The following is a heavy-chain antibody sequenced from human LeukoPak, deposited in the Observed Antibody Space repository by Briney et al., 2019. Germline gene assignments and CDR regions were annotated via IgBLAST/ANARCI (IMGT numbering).Heavy chain of an antibody. V-gene: IGHV4-59*01. CDR1: GGSISSYY. D-gene: IGHD5-18*01. J-gene: IGHJ3*02. CDR2: IYYSGST. CDR3: ARENTAMAGGAFDI. Sequence: PSETLSLTCTVSGGSISSYYWSWIRQPPGKGLEWIGYIYYSGSTNYNPSLKSRVTISVDTSKNQFSLKLSSVTAADTAVCYRARENTAMAGGAFDIWGQGTMVTVSS.